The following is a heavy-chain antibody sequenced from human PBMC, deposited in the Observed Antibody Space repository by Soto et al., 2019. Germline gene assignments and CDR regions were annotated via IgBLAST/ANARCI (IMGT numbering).Heavy chain of an antibody. D-gene: IGHD3-22*01. J-gene: IGHJ3*02. CDR1: GFTFSSYW. CDR3: ARFGHYDSSGLGLGKDDAFDI. Sequence: GGSLRLSCAASGFTFSSYWMSWVRQAPGKGLEWVANIKQDGSEKYYVDSVKGRFTISRDNAKNSLYLQMNSLRAEDTAVYYCARFGHYDSSGLGLGKDDAFDIWGQGTMVTVSS. CDR2: IKQDGSEK. V-gene: IGHV3-7*01.